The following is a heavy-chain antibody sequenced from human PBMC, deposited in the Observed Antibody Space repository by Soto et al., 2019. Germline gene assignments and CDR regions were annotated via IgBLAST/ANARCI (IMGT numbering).Heavy chain of an antibody. CDR1: VGTFRSHA. CDR3: ARVTLTLRAFDI. V-gene: IGHV1-69*06. Sequence: SVRVSCKASVGTFRSHAISWVRQARGQGLAWMGGIIPIFGTANYAQKFQGRVTITSDKSTSTAXXELSSLGSEDTAVYYCARVTLTLRAFDIWGQGTMVTVSS. CDR2: IIPIFGTA. J-gene: IGHJ3*02.